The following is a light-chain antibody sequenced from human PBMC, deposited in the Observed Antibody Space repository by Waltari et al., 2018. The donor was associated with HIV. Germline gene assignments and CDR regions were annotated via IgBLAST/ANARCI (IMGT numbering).Light chain of an antibody. CDR1: SSDIGGYNY. CDR3: CSYTSTTAFDV. J-gene: IGLJ1*01. Sequence: QSALTQPASVSGSPGQSVTISCTGTSSDIGGYNYVSWYPQHPGKATKLIISEVSNRPAGVSDRFSGSKSGNTASLTISGLQAEDEADYYCCSYTSTTAFDVFGTGTRVSVL. CDR2: EVS. V-gene: IGLV2-14*01.